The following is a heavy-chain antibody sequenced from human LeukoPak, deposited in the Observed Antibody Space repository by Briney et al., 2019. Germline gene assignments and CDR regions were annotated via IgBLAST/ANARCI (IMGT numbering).Heavy chain of an antibody. CDR2: ISYDGSNK. V-gene: IGHV3-30*18. CDR1: GFTFSGYG. CDR3: AKGLSGTTFDY. D-gene: IGHD5-12*01. J-gene: IGHJ4*02. Sequence: GGSLRLSCAASGFTFSGYGMHWVRQAPGKGLEWVAVISYDGSNKYYADSVKGRFTISRDNSKNTLYLQMNSLRAEDTAVYYCAKGLSGTTFDYWGQGTLVTVSS.